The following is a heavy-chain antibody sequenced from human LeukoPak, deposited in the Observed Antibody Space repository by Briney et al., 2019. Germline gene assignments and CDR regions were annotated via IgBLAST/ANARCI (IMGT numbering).Heavy chain of an antibody. V-gene: IGHV3-30*18. CDR1: APTLVDYG. CDR2: ISFDGSST. CDR3: AEGLAVSSSWGNYFDY. D-gene: IGHD2-2*01. J-gene: IGHJ4*02. Sequence: GRSLRPSCSPSAPTLVDYGTHCVSHPPGEGREWVVSISFDGSSTPYAASVKGPYTISRHKTKHTMYLQMNSLRTDHPSVSYCAEGLAVSSSWGNYFDYWGQGTLVTVSS.